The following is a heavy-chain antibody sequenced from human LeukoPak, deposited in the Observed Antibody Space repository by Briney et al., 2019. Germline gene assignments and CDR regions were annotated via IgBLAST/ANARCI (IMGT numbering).Heavy chain of an antibody. Sequence: GGSLRLSCAASGFTFSSYSMNWVRQAPGKGLEWVSSISSSGTYRYYADSAKGRFTISRDNAKNSLYLQMDSLRAEDTAVYSCARVGNNTSGYWAHGTLVTVSS. CDR3: ARVGNNTSGY. J-gene: IGHJ4*01. D-gene: IGHD1-14*01. V-gene: IGHV3-21*01. CDR1: GFTFSSYS. CDR2: ISSSGTYR.